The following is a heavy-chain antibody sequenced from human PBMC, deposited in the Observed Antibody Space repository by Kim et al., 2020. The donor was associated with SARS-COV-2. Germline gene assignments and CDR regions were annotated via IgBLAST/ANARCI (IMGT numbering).Heavy chain of an antibody. J-gene: IGHJ4*02. V-gene: IGHV3-23*01. CDR3: ATPLFCSSTSWYIFDY. Sequence: SVKGRFTISRDTSKNTLYLQMISLRAEDTAVYYCATPLFCSSTSWYIFDYWGQGTLVTVSS. D-gene: IGHD2-2*02.